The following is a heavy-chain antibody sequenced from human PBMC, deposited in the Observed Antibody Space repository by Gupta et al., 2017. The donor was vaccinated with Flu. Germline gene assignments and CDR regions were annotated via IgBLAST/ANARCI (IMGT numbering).Heavy chain of an antibody. J-gene: IGHJ4*02. D-gene: IGHD2-21*01. CDR3: AKGGRHDWDFDGDY. V-gene: IGHV3-30*18. CDR1: GFIFSDYG. Sequence: QEQPVQSVTGIVLTGSSLRLSCAASGFIFSDYGMHWVRQVPGKGLEWMAVMSDDGSNQWYADSVRGRFTISRVSSENTLILQMSGLRREDTVVYYCAKGGRHDWDFDGDYWGQGTLVTVSS. CDR2: MSDDGSNQ.